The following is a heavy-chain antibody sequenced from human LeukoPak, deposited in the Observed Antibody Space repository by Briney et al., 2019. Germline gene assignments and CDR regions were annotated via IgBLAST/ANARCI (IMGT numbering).Heavy chain of an antibody. J-gene: IGHJ4*02. CDR1: GFIFSRYE. Sequence: GGSLRLSCAASGFIFSRYEMNWVRQAPGKGLEWVSYVSGGGETVYYADSVKGRITISRDNAKNSLYLQLNSLRAEDTAVYYCVRVDCSQGLGYWGQGTLVTVSS. V-gene: IGHV3-48*03. CDR3: VRVDCSQGLGY. CDR2: VSGGGETV. D-gene: IGHD2-15*01.